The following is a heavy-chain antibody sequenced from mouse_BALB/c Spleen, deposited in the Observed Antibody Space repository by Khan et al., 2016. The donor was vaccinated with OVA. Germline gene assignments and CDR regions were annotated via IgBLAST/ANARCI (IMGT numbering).Heavy chain of an antibody. V-gene: IGHV2-9*02. CDR1: GFSLTSHG. J-gene: IGHJ2*01. CDR3: TRNREPDYFDY. Sequence: QVQLKESGPGLVAPSQSLSITCTVSGFSLTSHGVHWVRQPPGKGLEWLGVIWAGGSTNYNSALMSRLSISKDSSKSQVFLKMNSLQTDDTAMYYCTRNREPDYFDYWGQGTTLTVSS. CDR2: IWAGGST.